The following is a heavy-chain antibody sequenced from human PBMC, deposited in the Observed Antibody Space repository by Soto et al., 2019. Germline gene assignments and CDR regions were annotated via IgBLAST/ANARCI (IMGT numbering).Heavy chain of an antibody. V-gene: IGHV3-48*03. CDR2: ISSSGSTI. D-gene: IGHD5-12*01. CDR1: GFTFSSYE. J-gene: IGHJ4*02. Sequence: GGSLRLSCAASGFTFSSYEMNWVRQAPGKGLEWVSYISSSGSTIYYADSVKGRFTISRDNAKNSLYLQMNSLRAEDTAVYYCATFSRDGYNGYWGQGTLVTVSS. CDR3: ATFSRDGYNGY.